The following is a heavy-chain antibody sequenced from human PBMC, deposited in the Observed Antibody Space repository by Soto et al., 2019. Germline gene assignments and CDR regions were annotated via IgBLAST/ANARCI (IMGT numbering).Heavy chain of an antibody. CDR3: ARIGGYHGPLDY. CDR2: TYHRGST. J-gene: IGHJ4*02. V-gene: IGHV4-59*01. Sequence: XETLSLTCSVAGGSISSYFWSWIRQAPGRGLDWIGYTYHRGSTNYSPSLKSRVAISLDTSENQFSLKVNSVTAADTAVYYCARIGGYHGPLDYWGQGTPVTVSS. D-gene: IGHD6-25*01. CDR1: GGSISSYF.